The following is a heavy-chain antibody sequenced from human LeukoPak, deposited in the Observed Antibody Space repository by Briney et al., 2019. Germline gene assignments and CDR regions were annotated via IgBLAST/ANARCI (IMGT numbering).Heavy chain of an antibody. CDR2: MYTSGST. Sequence: SETLSLTCSVSGDSISSYFWSWIRQPPGKGLEWIGYMYTSGSTNYNPSLRSRVTISVDTSKNQLSLKLSSVTAADTAVYYCARQGVGYCSSPPCYRAFDIWGQGTMVTVSS. V-gene: IGHV4-4*09. D-gene: IGHD2-2*01. CDR1: GDSISSYF. J-gene: IGHJ3*02. CDR3: ARQGVGYCSSPPCYRAFDI.